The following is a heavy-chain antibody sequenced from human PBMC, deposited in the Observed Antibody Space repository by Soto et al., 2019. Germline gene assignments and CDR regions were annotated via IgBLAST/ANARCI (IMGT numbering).Heavy chain of an antibody. CDR3: ASERPPADS. V-gene: IGHV1-18*01. J-gene: IGHJ4*02. Sequence: QVQLVQSGAEVKKPGASVKVSCKASGYTFTSYGISWVRQAPGQGLEWMGWISAYNGNTNYAQKLRGRVTMTTDTSPSTASMELRSPRSDDTAVSYCASERPPADSWGQGTLVTVSS. CDR2: ISAYNGNT. CDR1: GYTFTSYG.